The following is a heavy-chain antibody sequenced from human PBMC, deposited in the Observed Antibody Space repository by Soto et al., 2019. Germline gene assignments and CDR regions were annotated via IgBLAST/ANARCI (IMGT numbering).Heavy chain of an antibody. J-gene: IGHJ6*02. V-gene: IGHV5-51*01. CDR1: GYSFTSYW. CDR3: ARLWRSSYILTGYYKGAYYYYGMDV. Sequence: GESLKISCKGSGYSFTSYWIGWVRQMPGKGLEWMGIIYPGDSDTRYSPSFQGQVTISADKSISTAYLPWSRLQASDPAMYYYARLWRSSYILTGYYKGAYYYYGMDVWGQGTTVTVSS. CDR2: IYPGDSDT. D-gene: IGHD3-9*01.